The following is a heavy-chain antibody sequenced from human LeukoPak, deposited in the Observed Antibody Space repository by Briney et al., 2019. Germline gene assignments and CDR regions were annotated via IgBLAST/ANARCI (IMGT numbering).Heavy chain of an antibody. V-gene: IGHV3-9*01. D-gene: IGHD2-2*01. J-gene: IGHJ4*02. CDR1: GFTFDDYG. CDR2: ISWNGGGV. Sequence: SLRLSCAASGFTFDDYGMDWVRQAPGKGLGWVSGISWNGGGVGYAASVKGRFTLSRDNAKKSLYLQMSSLRPEDTALYYCAKGDCGSSSCTRLDNWGQGTLVTVSS. CDR3: AKGDCGSSSCTRLDN.